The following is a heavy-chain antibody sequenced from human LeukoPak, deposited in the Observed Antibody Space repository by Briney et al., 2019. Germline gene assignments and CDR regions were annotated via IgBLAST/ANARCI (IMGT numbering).Heavy chain of an antibody. V-gene: IGHV3-48*03. CDR3: ARDFLTLTLLDMVRGVIQAFDI. CDR1: RFTFSNYE. D-gene: IGHD3-10*01. Sequence: QPGGSLRLSCAASRFTFSNYEMHWVRQAPGRGLEWLSYISSSGNTIYYADSVKGRFTISRDNSKNSLYLQMNSLRAEDTAVYYCARDFLTLTLLDMVRGVIQAFDIWGQGTMVTVSS. J-gene: IGHJ3*02. CDR2: ISSSGNTI.